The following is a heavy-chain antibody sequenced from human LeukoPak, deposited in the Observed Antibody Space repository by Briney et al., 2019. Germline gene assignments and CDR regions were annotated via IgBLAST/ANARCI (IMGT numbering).Heavy chain of an antibody. D-gene: IGHD2-15*01. CDR2: IDASDSYT. Sequence: GEPLKISCKGSGYSFTTYWITWVRQMPGKGLEWMGRIDASDSYTNYGPSFPGHVTISADKSINTAYLQWSSLKASDTAMYYCARGLRGGPSGGGLDYWGQGTLVTVSS. CDR3: ARGLRGGPSGGGLDY. V-gene: IGHV5-10-1*01. CDR1: GYSFTTYW. J-gene: IGHJ4*02.